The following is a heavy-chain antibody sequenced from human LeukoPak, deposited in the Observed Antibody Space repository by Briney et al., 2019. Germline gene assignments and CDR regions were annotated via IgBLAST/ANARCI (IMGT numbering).Heavy chain of an antibody. V-gene: IGHV4-59*01. J-gene: IGHJ3*02. D-gene: IGHD6-13*01. CDR2: IYYSGST. Sequence: PSETLSLTCTVSGGSISSYYWSWIRQSPGKGLEWIGYIYYSGSTNYNPSLKSRVTISVDTSKNQFSLKLSSVTAADTAVYYCARTLAAAGTFYAFDIWGQGTMVTVSS. CDR1: GGSISSYY. CDR3: ARTLAAAGTFYAFDI.